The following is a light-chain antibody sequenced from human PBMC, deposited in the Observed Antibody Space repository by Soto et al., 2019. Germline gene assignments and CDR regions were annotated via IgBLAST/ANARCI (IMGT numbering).Light chain of an antibody. CDR3: QKYNSALT. CDR1: QDISNY. CDR2: SAS. J-gene: IGKJ5*01. V-gene: IGKV1-27*01. Sequence: QTNQPPSSLSASVGDRITITFRASQDISNYLAWYQQKPGKVPKLLIYSASTLQSWVPSRFSGSGSGTDFTLTISSLQPEDVATYFCQKYNSALTFGEGTRLEIK.